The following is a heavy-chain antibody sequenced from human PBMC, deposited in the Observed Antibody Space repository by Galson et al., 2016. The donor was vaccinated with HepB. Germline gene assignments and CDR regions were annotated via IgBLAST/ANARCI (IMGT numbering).Heavy chain of an antibody. D-gene: IGHD4-23*01. CDR3: ARGGWGGVVTPLNPIDY. CDR1: GFTFSSYG. CDR2: IWYDGSNK. V-gene: IGHV3-33*01. Sequence: SLRLSCAASGFTFSSYGMHWVRQAPGKGLEWVAVIWYDGSNKYFADSVKGRFTISSDNSKNTLYLQMNGLRAEDTAVYNCARGGWGGVVTPLNPIDYWGQGTLVTVSS. J-gene: IGHJ4*02.